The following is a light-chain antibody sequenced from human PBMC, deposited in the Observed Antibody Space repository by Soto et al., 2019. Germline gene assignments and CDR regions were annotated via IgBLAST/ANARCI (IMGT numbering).Light chain of an antibody. CDR1: SSVVGSHDL. V-gene: IGLV2-14*02. CDR2: DVS. J-gene: IGLJ1*01. CDR3: SSFTSTTTYV. Sequence: QSVLTQPASVSGSPGQSIAISCTGTSSVVGSHDLVSLYQQQSGKVPKLIIYDVSSRPSGVSNRFSGSKSGNTASLTISGLQAEDEADYYCSSFTSTTTYVFGTGTKVTVL.